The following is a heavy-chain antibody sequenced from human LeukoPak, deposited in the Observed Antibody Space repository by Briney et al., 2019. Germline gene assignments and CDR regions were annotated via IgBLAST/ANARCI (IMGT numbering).Heavy chain of an antibody. CDR3: ATGSGDYFDY. V-gene: IGHV3-23*01. Sequence: GGSLRLSCAASGFTFSSYAMSWVRQAPGKGLEWVSAISGSGGSTYYADSVKGRFTISRGNSKNTLYLQMNSLRAEDTAVYYCATGSGDYFDYWGQGTLVTVSS. J-gene: IGHJ4*02. D-gene: IGHD1-14*01. CDR2: ISGSGGST. CDR1: GFTFSSYA.